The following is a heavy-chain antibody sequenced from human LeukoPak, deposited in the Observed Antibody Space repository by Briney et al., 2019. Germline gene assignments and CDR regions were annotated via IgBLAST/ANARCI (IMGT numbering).Heavy chain of an antibody. CDR3: ARENLGYGSGSYYSGNWFDP. V-gene: IGHV1-69*04. CDR2: IIPILGIA. D-gene: IGHD3-10*01. J-gene: IGHJ5*02. CDR1: GGTFSSYA. Sequence: ASVKVSCKASGGTFSSYAISWVRQAPGQGLERMGRIIPILGIANYAQKFQGRVTITADKSTSTAYMELSSLRSEDTAVYYCARENLGYGSGSYYSGNWFDPWGQGTLVTVSS.